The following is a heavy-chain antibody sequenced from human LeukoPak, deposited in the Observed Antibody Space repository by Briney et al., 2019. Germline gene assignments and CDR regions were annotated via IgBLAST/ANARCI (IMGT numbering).Heavy chain of an antibody. V-gene: IGHV3-7*01. J-gene: IGHJ4*02. CDR3: ASEGSSSYFDY. CDR2: IKQDGSEK. Sequence: GGSLRLSCAASGFTLSSYAVSWVRQAPGKGLEWVANIKQDGSEKYYVDSVKGRFTISRDNAKNSLYLQMNSLRAEDTAVYYCASEGSSSYFDYWGQGTLVTVSS. CDR1: GFTLSSYA. D-gene: IGHD6-6*01.